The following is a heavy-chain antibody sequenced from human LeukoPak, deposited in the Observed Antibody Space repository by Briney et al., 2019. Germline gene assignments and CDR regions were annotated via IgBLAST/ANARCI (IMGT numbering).Heavy chain of an antibody. CDR2: INSDASST. CDR1: GFTFSNYW. V-gene: IGHV3-74*01. CDR3: AKSDWFDP. J-gene: IGHJ5*02. Sequence: PGGSRRLSCEASGFTFSNYWMHWVRQAPGKGLVWVSRINSDASSTTYADSVKGRFTISRDNAKNTLYLQMNSLRAEDTAVYYCAKSDWFDPWGQGTLVTVSS.